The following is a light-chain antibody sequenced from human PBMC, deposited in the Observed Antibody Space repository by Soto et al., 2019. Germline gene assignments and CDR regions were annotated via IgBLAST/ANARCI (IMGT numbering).Light chain of an antibody. V-gene: IGKV1-9*01. J-gene: IGKJ5*01. Sequence: IQGTQSPPSLCSCVLDIVTITCRASQGISSYLAWYQQKPGKAPKLLIYAASTLQSGVPSRFSGSGSGTDFTLTISSLQPEDFATYYCQQSYGTPPITFGQGTRLEIK. CDR3: QQSYGTPPIT. CDR1: QGISSY. CDR2: AAS.